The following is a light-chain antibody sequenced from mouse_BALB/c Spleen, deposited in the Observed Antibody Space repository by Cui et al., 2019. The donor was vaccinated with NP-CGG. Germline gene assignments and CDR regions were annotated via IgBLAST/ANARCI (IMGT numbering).Light chain of an antibody. CDR1: TGAVTTSNY. J-gene: IGLJ1*01. CDR2: GTN. Sequence: HAVVTQPSARTTSPGETVTLTCRSSTGAVTTSNYANWVQEKPDHFFTGLIGGTNNRVPGVPARFSGSLIGDKAALTITGTQTEDEAIYFCALWYSNHWVFGGGTKLTVL. CDR3: ALWYSNHWV. V-gene: IGLV1*01.